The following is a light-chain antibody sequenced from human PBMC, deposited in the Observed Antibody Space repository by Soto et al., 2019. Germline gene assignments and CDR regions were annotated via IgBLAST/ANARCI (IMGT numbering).Light chain of an antibody. J-gene: IGLJ1*01. V-gene: IGLV2-14*01. CDR2: DVS. Sequence: QSALTQPASVSGSPGQSITISCTGTSSDVGGYNYVSWYQQHPGEAPKLMIYDVSNRPSGVSNRFSGSKSGNTASLTISGLQAEDEADYYCSSYTSSSPYVFGTGTKVTVL. CDR3: SSYTSSSPYV. CDR1: SSDVGGYNY.